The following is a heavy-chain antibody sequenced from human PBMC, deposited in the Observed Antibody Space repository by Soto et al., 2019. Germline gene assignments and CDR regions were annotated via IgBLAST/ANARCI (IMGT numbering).Heavy chain of an antibody. CDR2: IRSKANSYAT. Sequence: VGSLRLSCAASGLTFSGSAMHWVRQASGKGLEWVGRIRSKANSYATAYAASVKGRFTISRDDSKNTAYLQMNSLKTEDMAVYYGSSGGSGQTNDYWGQGPLVTVSS. CDR1: GLTFSGSA. J-gene: IGHJ4*02. CDR3: SSGGSGQTNDY. V-gene: IGHV3-73*01. D-gene: IGHD3-10*01.